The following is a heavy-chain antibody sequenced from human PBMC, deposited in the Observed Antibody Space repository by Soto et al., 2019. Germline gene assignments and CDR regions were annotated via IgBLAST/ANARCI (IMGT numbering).Heavy chain of an antibody. V-gene: IGHV4-31*03. CDR3: ARARSNDKTFDP. J-gene: IGHJ5*02. CDR1: GGSISSGGYY. D-gene: IGHD4-4*01. Sequence: NPSETLSLTCTVSGGSISSGGYYWSWIRQHPGKGLEWIGYIYYSGSTYYNPSLKSRVTISVDTSKNQFSLKLSSVTAADTAVNYCARARSNDKTFDPWGQGTLVTVSS. CDR2: IYYSGST.